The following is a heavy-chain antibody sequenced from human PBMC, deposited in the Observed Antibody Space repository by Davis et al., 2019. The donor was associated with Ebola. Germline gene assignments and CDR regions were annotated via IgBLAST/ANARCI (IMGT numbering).Heavy chain of an antibody. J-gene: IGHJ5*02. Sequence: ASVTVPCQASGYTFTGYHIHRVRQAPGQGLEWMGWINPNSGGTNYAQKFQGRVTMTRDTSISTAYMELSRLKSDDTAVYYCARDRPAAIRSVNWFDPWGQGTLVTVSS. CDR1: GYTFTGYH. V-gene: IGHV1-2*02. CDR2: INPNSGGT. D-gene: IGHD2-2*02. CDR3: ARDRPAAIRSVNWFDP.